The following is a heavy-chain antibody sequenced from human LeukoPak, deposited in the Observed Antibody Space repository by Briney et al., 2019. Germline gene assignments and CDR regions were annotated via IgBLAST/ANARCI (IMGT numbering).Heavy chain of an antibody. CDR2: IIPIFGIA. CDR3: ARRDRTGNAFDI. CDR1: RGTFSSYA. D-gene: IGHD1-1*01. J-gene: IGHJ3*02. V-gene: IGHV1-69*04. Sequence: ASVKVSCKASRGTFSSYAISWVRQAPGQGLEWMGRIIPIFGIANYAQKFQGRVTITADKSTSTAYMELSSLRSEDTAVYYCARRDRTGNAFDIWGQGTMVTVSS.